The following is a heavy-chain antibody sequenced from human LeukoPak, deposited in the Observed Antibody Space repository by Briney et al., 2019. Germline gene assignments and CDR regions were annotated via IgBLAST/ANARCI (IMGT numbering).Heavy chain of an antibody. J-gene: IGHJ3*02. V-gene: IGHV4-30-2*01. CDR2: IYHSGST. Sequence: SETLSLTCTVSGGSVSSSSYYWGWIRQPPGKGLEWIGYIYHSGSTYYNPSLKSRVTISVDRSKNQFSLKLSSVTAADTAVYYCARFGPSDAFDIWGQGTMVIVSS. CDR3: ARFGPSDAFDI. D-gene: IGHD3-10*01. CDR1: GGSVSSSSYY.